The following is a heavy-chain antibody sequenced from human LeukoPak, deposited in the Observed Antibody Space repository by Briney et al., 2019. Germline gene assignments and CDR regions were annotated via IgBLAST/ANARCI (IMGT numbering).Heavy chain of an antibody. CDR2: MNPNSGNT. Sequence: GASVKVSCRASGYTFTSYDINWVRQATGQGLEWMGWMNPNSGNTGYAQKFQGRVTMARNTSISTAYMELSSLRSEDTAVYYCARDLGYGDYTFAYWGQGTLVTVSS. D-gene: IGHD4-17*01. CDR3: ARDLGYGDYTFAY. V-gene: IGHV1-8*01. J-gene: IGHJ4*02. CDR1: GYTFTSYD.